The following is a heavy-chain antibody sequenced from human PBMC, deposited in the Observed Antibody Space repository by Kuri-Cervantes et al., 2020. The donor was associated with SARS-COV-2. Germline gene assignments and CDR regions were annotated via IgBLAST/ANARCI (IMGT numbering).Heavy chain of an antibody. J-gene: IGHJ4*02. CDR3: ARDQSGSYYFGYFDY. CDR2: ISSSSSYI. Sequence: GGSLRHSCAASGFTFSRYSMNWVRQAPGKGLQWVSSISSSSSYIYYADSVKGRFTISRDNAKNSLYLQMNSLRAEDTAAYYCARDQSGSYYFGYFDYWGQGTLVTVSS. V-gene: IGHV3-21*01. CDR1: GFTFSRYS. D-gene: IGHD1-26*01.